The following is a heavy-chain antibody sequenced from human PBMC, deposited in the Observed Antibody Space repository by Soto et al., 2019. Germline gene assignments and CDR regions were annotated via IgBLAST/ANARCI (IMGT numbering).Heavy chain of an antibody. CDR3: ARHERGYCSGGNCPYYFDY. Sequence: QVQLQESGPGLVKPSETLSLTCTVSGGSIRNYYWSWIRQPPGKGLEWIGYIDHSGRADYNPSLMSRVTMSVDTSKNLLSLSLSSVTAADTAVYYCARHERGYCSGGNCPYYFDYWGQGTLVTVSS. CDR1: GGSIRNYY. CDR2: IDHSGRA. D-gene: IGHD2-15*01. V-gene: IGHV4-59*08. J-gene: IGHJ4*02.